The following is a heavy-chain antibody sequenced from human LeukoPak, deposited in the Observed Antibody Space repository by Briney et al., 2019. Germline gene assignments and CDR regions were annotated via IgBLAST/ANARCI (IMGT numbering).Heavy chain of an antibody. CDR1: GYTFTSSY. J-gene: IGHJ4*02. CDR3: ARDLDH. CDR2: TNPGGGST. Sequence: ASVKVSCKASGYTFTSSYMHWVRQAPGQGLEWMGATNPGGGSTRYAQKFQGRITMTRDTSTSTISMELSSLRSEDTAVYLCARDLDHWGQGTLVTVSS. V-gene: IGHV1-46*01.